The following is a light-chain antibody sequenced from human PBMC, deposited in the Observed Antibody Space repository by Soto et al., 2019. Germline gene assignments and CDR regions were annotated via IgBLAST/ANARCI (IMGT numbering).Light chain of an antibody. J-gene: IGLJ2*01. CDR1: SYNLGRRF. CDR2: SNN. V-gene: IGLV1-47*02. Sequence: QSVLTQPPSASATPGQRVTISCSGSSYNLGRRFVYWYQHLPGTAPKLLIYSNNQRPSGVPDRFSGSKSGTSASLAISGLRSDDEADYYCAAWDDSLSGPVFGGGTKLTVL. CDR3: AAWDDSLSGPV.